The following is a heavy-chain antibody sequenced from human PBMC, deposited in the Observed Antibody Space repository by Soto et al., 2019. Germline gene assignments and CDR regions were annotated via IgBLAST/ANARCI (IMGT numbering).Heavy chain of an antibody. CDR3: ARIGWGGDS. J-gene: IGHJ4*02. Sequence: QVQLQESGPGRVKTSETLSLTCSVSGGSVRTGSYHWSWIRQPPGKGLEWIGFIPNNGSPDYNPALKSRVVVSIDTSKNQFALKVNSVTAADTAVYFCARIGWGGDSWGQGTLVTVSS. D-gene: IGHD7-27*01. CDR1: GGSVRTGSYH. V-gene: IGHV4-61*01. CDR2: IPNNGSP.